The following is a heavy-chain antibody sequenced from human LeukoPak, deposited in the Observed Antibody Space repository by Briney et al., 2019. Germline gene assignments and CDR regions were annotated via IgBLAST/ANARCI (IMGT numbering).Heavy chain of an antibody. J-gene: IGHJ1*01. Sequence: GGSLRLSCAASGFTFSSYWMHWVRQAPGKGLEWVSAISGSGGSTYYADSVKGRFTISRDNSKNTLYLQMNSLRAEDTAVYYCAKAAGDSSGYYYPAEYFQHWGQGTLVTVSS. V-gene: IGHV3-23*01. D-gene: IGHD3-22*01. CDR1: GFTFSSYW. CDR2: ISGSGGST. CDR3: AKAAGDSSGYYYPAEYFQH.